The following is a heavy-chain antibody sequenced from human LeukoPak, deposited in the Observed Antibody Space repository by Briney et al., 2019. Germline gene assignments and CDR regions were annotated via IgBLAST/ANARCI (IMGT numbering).Heavy chain of an antibody. D-gene: IGHD1/OR15-1a*01. CDR1: GFTFSSYA. CDR3: ARVSLEHTIDY. CDR2: ISSNGGST. V-gene: IGHV3-64*01. J-gene: IGHJ4*02. Sequence: PGGSLRLSCAASGFTFSSYAMHWVRQAPGKGLEYVSAISSNGGSTYYANSVKGRFTISRDNSKNTLYLQMGSARAEDTAVYNCARVSLEHTIDYWGQGTLVTVSS.